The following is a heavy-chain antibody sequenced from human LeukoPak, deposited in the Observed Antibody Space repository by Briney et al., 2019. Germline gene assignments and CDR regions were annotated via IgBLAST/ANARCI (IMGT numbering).Heavy chain of an antibody. J-gene: IGHJ4*02. D-gene: IGHD1-26*01. CDR1: GGSISSHY. CDR2: IHTSGIT. CDR3: ARDLGSNYVYFDY. Sequence: SETLSLTCTVSGGSISSHYWSWLRQPAGKGLEYIGRIHTSGITNYNPSLKSRVTMSGDASKNQFYLNLRSVTAADTAVYYCARDLGSNYVYFDYWGQGSLVTVSS. V-gene: IGHV4-4*07.